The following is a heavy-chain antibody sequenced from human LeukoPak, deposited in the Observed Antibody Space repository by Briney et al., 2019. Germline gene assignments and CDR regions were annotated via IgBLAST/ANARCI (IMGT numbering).Heavy chain of an antibody. D-gene: IGHD5-12*01. CDR1: GFTFSGSA. J-gene: IGHJ6*02. CDR3: ARDGGYSGYDYYYYYGMDV. Sequence: GGSLRLSCAASGFTFSGSAMHWVRQASGKGLEWVGRIRSKANSYATAYAASVKGRFTISRDDSKNTAYLQMNSLKTEDTAVYYCARDGGYSGYDYYYYYGMDVWGQGTTVTVSS. V-gene: IGHV3-73*01. CDR2: IRSKANSYAT.